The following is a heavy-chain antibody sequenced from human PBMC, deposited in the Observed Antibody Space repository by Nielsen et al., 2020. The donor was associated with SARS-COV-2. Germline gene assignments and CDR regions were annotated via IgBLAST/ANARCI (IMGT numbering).Heavy chain of an antibody. V-gene: IGHV1-2*06. Sequence: ASVKVSCKASGYTFTGYYMHWVRQAPGKGLEWMGRINPNSGRTNYAQKFQGRVTMTRDTSISTAYMELSRLRSDDTAVYYCPRVRRTGYFDYWGQGTLVTVSS. CDR1: GYTFTGYY. J-gene: IGHJ4*02. CDR3: PRVRRTGYFDY. D-gene: IGHD1-14*01. CDR2: INPNSGRT.